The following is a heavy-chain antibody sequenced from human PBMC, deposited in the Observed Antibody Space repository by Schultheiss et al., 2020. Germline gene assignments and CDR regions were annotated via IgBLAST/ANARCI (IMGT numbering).Heavy chain of an antibody. CDR1: GYSINSGYY. J-gene: IGHJ4*02. D-gene: IGHD3-3*01. Sequence: SETLSLTCTVSGYSINSGYYWGWIRQPPGKGLEWIGSIYHSGSTYYNPSLKSRVTISVDTSKNQFSLKLSSVTAADTAVYYCARDLGLHYDFWSGPTSYYFDYWGQGTLVTVSS. CDR2: IYHSGST. CDR3: ARDLGLHYDFWSGPTSYYFDY. V-gene: IGHV4-38-2*02.